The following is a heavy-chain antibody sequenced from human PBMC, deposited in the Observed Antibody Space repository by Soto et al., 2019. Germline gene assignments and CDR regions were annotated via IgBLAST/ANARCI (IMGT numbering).Heavy chain of an antibody. J-gene: IGHJ4*02. V-gene: IGHV1-46*01. CDR1: GYTFTSYY. CDR3: ERESLWGPFDY. Sequence: EXSVKVSCKASGYTFTSYYRHWVRQAPGQGLEWMGIINPSGGSTSYAQKFQGRVTMTRDTSTSTVYMELSSLRSEDTAVYYCERESLWGPFDYWGQGTLVTGSS. CDR2: INPSGGST. D-gene: IGHD7-27*01.